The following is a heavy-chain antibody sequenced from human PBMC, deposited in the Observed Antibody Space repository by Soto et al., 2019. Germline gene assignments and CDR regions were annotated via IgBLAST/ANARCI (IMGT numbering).Heavy chain of an antibody. CDR3: AQLWFGELWHGMDV. Sequence: QLVQSRAEVKKPGSSVKVSCKASGGDFNSYTISWVRQAPGQGPEWMGTIIPILDVAKNAQKFQGRVTITADKSTSTVYMELRSLRSDDTAIYYCAQLWFGELWHGMDVWGQGTMVTVSS. CDR1: GGDFNSYT. V-gene: IGHV1-69*02. CDR2: IIPILDVA. D-gene: IGHD3-10*01. J-gene: IGHJ6*02.